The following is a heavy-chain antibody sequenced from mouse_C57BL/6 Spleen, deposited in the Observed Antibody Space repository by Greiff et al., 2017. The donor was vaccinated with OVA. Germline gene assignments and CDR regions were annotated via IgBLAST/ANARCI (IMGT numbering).Heavy chain of an antibody. V-gene: IGHV1-69*01. CDR2: IDPSDSYT. D-gene: IGHD2-4*01. J-gene: IGHJ3*01. CDR1: GYTFTSYW. Sequence: QVQLQQPGAELVMPGASVKLSCKASGYTFTSYWMHWVKQRPGQGLEWIGEIDPSDSYTNYNQKFKGKSTLTVDKSSSTAYMQLSSLTSEDSAVYYGARRGYDCGGFADWGQGTLVTVSA. CDR3: ARRGYDCGGFAD.